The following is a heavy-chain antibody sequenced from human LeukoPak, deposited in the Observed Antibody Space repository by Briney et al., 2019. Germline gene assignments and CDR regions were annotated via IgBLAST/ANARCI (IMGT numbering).Heavy chain of an antibody. CDR3: ARSGSYYRLGDNWFDP. D-gene: IGHD3-10*01. J-gene: IGHJ5*02. CDR1: GGSISSYY. CDR2: IYYSGST. Sequence: SETLSLTCTVSGGSISSYYWSWIRQPPGKGLEWIGYIYYSGSTDYNPSLKSRVTISVDTSKNQFSLKLNSVTAADTAVYYCARSGSYYRLGDNWFDPWGQGTLVTVSS. V-gene: IGHV4-59*08.